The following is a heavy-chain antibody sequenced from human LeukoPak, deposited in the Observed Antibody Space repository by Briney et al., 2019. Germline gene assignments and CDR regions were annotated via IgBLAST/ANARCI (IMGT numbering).Heavy chain of an antibody. V-gene: IGHV3-48*03. Sequence: PGGSLRLSCAASGFTFNNYEMNWVRQAPGKGLEWVSYISSSGSTIYYADSVKGRFTISRDNAKNSLYLQMNSLRAEDTAVYYCAQIYTYGSSQFDYWGQGTLVTVSS. CDR1: GFTFNNYE. D-gene: IGHD5-18*01. CDR3: AQIYTYGSSQFDY. J-gene: IGHJ4*02. CDR2: ISSSGSTI.